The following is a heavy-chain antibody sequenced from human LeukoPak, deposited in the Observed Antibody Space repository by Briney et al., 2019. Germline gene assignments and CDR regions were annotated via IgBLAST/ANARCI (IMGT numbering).Heavy chain of an antibody. V-gene: IGHV3-21*01. D-gene: IGHD1-26*01. CDR2: ISSSSSYI. Sequence: GGSLRLSCAASGFTFSSYRVNWVRQAPGKGLEWVSSISSSSSYIYYADSVKGRFTISRDNAKNSLDLQMNSLRDEDTAVYYCARGSSGNYGYCYMDVWGKGTTVTVSS. CDR3: ARGSSGNYGYCYMDV. CDR1: GFTFSSYR. J-gene: IGHJ6*03.